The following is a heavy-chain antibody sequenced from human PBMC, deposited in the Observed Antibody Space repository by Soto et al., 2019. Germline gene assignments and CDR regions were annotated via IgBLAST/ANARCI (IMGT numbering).Heavy chain of an antibody. V-gene: IGHV4-61*01. CDR1: GGSVSGCSYY. Sequence: NPSETLSLTCTVSGGSVSGCSYYWNWIRQPPGKGLEWIGYIYYSGSTNYNPSLKSRVTISVDTSKNQFSLKLSSVTAADTAVYYCARHGPLQNWFDPWGQGTLVTV. CDR3: ARHGPLQNWFDP. CDR2: IYYSGST. D-gene: IGHD4-4*01. J-gene: IGHJ5*02.